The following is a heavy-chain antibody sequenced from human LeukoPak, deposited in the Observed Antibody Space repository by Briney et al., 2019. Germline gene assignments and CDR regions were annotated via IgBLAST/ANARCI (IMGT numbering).Heavy chain of an antibody. J-gene: IGHJ3*02. D-gene: IGHD2-2*01. Sequence: ASVKVSCKASGYTFTSYDINWVRQATGQGLEWMGWMNPNSGNTSYAQKFQGRVTMTRDTSTSTVYMELSSLRSEDTAVYYCARDPYCSSTSCFLQAFDIWGQGTMVTVSS. CDR2: MNPNSGNT. CDR1: GYTFTSYD. V-gene: IGHV1-8*01. CDR3: ARDPYCSSTSCFLQAFDI.